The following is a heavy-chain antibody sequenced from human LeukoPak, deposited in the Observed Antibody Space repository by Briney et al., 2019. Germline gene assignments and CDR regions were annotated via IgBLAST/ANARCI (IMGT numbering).Heavy chain of an antibody. CDR1: GGTFSSYA. CDR2: FDPEDGET. V-gene: IGHV1-24*01. J-gene: IGHJ5*02. Sequence: ASVKVSCKASGGTFSSYAISWVRQAPGQGLEWMGGFDPEDGETIYAQKFRGRVTMTEDTSTDTAYMELSSLRSEDTAVYYCATDQAYYYGSGSLNWFDPWGQGTLVTVSS. D-gene: IGHD3-10*01. CDR3: ATDQAYYYGSGSLNWFDP.